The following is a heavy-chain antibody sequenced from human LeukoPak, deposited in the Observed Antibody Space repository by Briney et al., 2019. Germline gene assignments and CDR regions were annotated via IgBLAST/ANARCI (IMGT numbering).Heavy chain of an antibody. J-gene: IGHJ4*02. CDR1: GGTFSSYA. V-gene: IGHV1-69*13. CDR3: ARAVGATTGIDY. CDR2: IIPIFGTA. Sequence: SVKVPCKASGGTFSSYAISWVRQAPGQGLEWMGGIIPIFGTANYAQKFQGRVTITADESTSTAYMELSRLRSDDTAVYYCARAVGATTGIDYWGQGTLVTVSS. D-gene: IGHD1-26*01.